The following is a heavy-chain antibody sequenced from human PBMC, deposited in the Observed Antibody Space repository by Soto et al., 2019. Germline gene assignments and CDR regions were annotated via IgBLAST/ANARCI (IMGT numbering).Heavy chain of an antibody. CDR3: ARDDYPYYDDSSGYHFDY. D-gene: IGHD3-22*01. CDR2: ISDSSSTI. V-gene: IGHV3-48*01. Sequence: SGGSLRLSCAASGVTFNTYNMNWVRQAPGKGLEWVSYISDSSSTIHYADSVKGRFTISRDNAKNSLYLQMNSLRAEDTAVYYCARDDYPYYDDSSGYHFDYWGQGALVTVSS. CDR1: GVTFNTYN. J-gene: IGHJ4*02.